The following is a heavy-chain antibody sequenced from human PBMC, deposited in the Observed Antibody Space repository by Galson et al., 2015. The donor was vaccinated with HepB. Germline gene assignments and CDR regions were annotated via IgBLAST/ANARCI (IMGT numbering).Heavy chain of an antibody. V-gene: IGHV3-30*04. J-gene: IGHJ1*01. D-gene: IGHD3-22*01. CDR3: ARGITDYYDSAGLPITIRAEYFQH. CDR1: GFTFSSYA. CDR2: ISYDGNNK. Sequence: SLRLSCAASGFTFSSYAMHWVRQAPGQGLEWVAVISYDGNNKFYADSVKGRFTISGDNSKNTLYLQMNSLRPEDTAVYYCARGITDYYDSAGLPITIRAEYFQHWGQGTLVTVSS.